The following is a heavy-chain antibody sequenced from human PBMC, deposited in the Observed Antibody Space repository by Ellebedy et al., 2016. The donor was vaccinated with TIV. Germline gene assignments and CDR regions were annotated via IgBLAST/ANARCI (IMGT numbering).Heavy chain of an antibody. V-gene: IGHV3-30*18. CDR1: GFTFISYG. CDR2: ISYDGSNK. Sequence: GESLKISCAASGFTFISYGMHWVRQAPGKGLEWVAVISYDGSNKYYADSVKGRFTISRDNSKNTLYLQMNSLRAEDTAVYYCAKHPCDTWGQGTMVTVSS. CDR3: AKHPCDT. J-gene: IGHJ3*02.